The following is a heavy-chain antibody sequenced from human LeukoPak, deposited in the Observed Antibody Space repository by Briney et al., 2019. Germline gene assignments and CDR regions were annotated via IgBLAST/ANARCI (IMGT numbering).Heavy chain of an antibody. CDR1: GFTFSGAW. CDR3: AREGGGSGTYFGFYDYYYMDV. Sequence: GGSLRLSCTASGFTFSGAWMTWVRQAPGKGLEWVANIKQDGSEKYYVDSVKGRFTISRDNAKNSLYLQMNSLRAEDTAVFYCAREGGGSGTYFGFYDYYYMDVWGKGTTVTISS. J-gene: IGHJ6*03. V-gene: IGHV3-7*01. CDR2: IKQDGSEK. D-gene: IGHD3-10*01.